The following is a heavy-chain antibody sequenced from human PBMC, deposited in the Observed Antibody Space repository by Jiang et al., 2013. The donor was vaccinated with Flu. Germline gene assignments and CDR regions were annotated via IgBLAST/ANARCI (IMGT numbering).Heavy chain of an antibody. CDR2: TYYRSKWYN. D-gene: IGHD2-2*01. V-gene: IGHV6-1*01. J-gene: IGHJ6*02. Sequence: QTLSLTCAISGDSVSSNSAAWNWIRQSPSRGLEWLGRTYYRSKWYNDYAVSVKSRITINPDTSKNQFSLQLNSVTPEDTAVYYCARDIVVVPAAVDYYYYGMDVWGQGTTVTVSS. CDR1: GDSVSSNSAA. CDR3: ARDIVVVPAAVDYYYYGMDV.